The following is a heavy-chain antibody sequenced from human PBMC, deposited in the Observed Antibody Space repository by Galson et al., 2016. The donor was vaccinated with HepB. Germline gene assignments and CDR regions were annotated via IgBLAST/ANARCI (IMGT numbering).Heavy chain of an antibody. J-gene: IGHJ6*02. Sequence: ETLSLTCDVSGGSISSSNWWSWVRQSPGKGLLWIGEISQSGSPNYNPSLKSRVSMSVDKPKNQFALRLSSVTAADTAVYYCARTHTDTHYYGMDVWGQGTTVTVSS. CDR2: ISQSGSP. CDR1: GGSISSSNW. V-gene: IGHV4/OR15-8*01. D-gene: IGHD5-18*01. CDR3: ARTHTDTHYYGMDV.